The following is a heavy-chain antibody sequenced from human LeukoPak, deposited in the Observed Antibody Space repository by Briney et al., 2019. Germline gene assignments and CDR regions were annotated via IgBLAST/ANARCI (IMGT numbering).Heavy chain of an antibody. V-gene: IGHV4-38-2*02. CDR1: GGSISSYY. D-gene: IGHD6-13*01. Sequence: PSETLSLTCTVSGGSISSYYWGWIRQPPGKGLEWIGSIYHSGSTYYNPSLKSRVTISVDTSKNQFSLKLSSVTAADTAVYYCARQYSSSWYGDAFDIWGQGTMVTVSS. CDR2: IYHSGST. J-gene: IGHJ3*02. CDR3: ARQYSSSWYGDAFDI.